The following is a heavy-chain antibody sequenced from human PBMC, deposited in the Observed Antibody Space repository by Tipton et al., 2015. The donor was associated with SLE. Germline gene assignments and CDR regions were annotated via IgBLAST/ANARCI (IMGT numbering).Heavy chain of an antibody. J-gene: IGHJ3*02. D-gene: IGHD2-2*01. Sequence: TLSLTCAVYGGSFSGYYWSWIRQPPGKGLEWIGYIYYSGSTNYNPSLKSRVTISVDTSKNQFSLKLSSVTAADTAVYYCARTLGYCSSTSCSKAFDIWGQGTMVTVSS. V-gene: IGHV4-59*01. CDR1: GGSFSGYY. CDR3: ARTLGYCSSTSCSKAFDI. CDR2: IYYSGST.